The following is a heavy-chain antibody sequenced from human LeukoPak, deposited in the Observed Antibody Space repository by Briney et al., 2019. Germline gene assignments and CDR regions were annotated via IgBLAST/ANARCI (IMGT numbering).Heavy chain of an antibody. CDR1: GFTFSSYG. CDR2: ISYDGSNK. Sequence: GGSLRLSCAASGFTFSSYGMHRVRQAPGKGLEWVAVISYDGSNKYYADSVKGRFTISRDNSKNTLYLQMNSLRAEDTAVYYCAKDAFGSSFYFDYWGQGTLVTVSS. V-gene: IGHV3-30*18. J-gene: IGHJ4*02. D-gene: IGHD6-6*01. CDR3: AKDAFGSSFYFDY.